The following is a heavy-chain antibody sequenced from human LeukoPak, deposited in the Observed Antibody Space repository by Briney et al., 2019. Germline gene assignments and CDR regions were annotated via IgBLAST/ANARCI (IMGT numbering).Heavy chain of an antibody. CDR2: INHSGST. D-gene: IGHD3-10*01. J-gene: IGHJ4*02. CDR1: GGSFSGYY. Sequence: PSETLSLTCAVYGGSFSGYYWSWIRQPPGEGLEWIGEINHSGSTNYNPSLKSRVTISVDTSKNQFSLKLSSVTAADTAVYYCARGIHYYYGSYLFDYWGQGTLVTVSS. V-gene: IGHV4-34*01. CDR3: ARGIHYYYGSYLFDY.